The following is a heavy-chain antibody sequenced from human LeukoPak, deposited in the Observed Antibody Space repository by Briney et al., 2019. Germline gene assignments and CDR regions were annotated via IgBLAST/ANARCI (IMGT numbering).Heavy chain of an antibody. D-gene: IGHD3-3*01. J-gene: IGHJ4*02. CDR2: ISWNSGSI. CDR1: GFTFDDYA. Sequence: GGSLRLSCAASGFTFDDYAMHWVRQAPGKGLAWVSGISWNSGSIGYADSVKGRFTISRDNAKNSLYLQMNSLRAEDTALYYCAKDNGPFGVVIILDYWGQGTLVTVSS. V-gene: IGHV3-9*01. CDR3: AKDNGPFGVVIILDY.